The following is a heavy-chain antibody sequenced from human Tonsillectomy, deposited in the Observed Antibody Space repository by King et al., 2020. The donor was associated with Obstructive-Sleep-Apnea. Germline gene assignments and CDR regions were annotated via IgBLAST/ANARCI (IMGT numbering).Heavy chain of an antibody. V-gene: IGHV3-30*18. J-gene: IGHJ4*02. CDR3: AKVRKDGVWFGESAGFDS. D-gene: IGHD3-10*01. CDR1: GFTFFGHG. Sequence: HVQLVESGGGVAQPGGSLRLSCTASGFTFFGHGMHWVRQAPGKGLEWVAVISYDGSNSYYADSVKGRFTISRDNSKNTLDLQMNSLRAEDTAVYFCAKVRKDGVWFGESAGFDSWGQGALVTVSS. CDR2: ISYDGSNS.